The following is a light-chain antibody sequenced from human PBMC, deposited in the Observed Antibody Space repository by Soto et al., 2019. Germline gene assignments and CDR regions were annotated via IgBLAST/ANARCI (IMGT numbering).Light chain of an antibody. CDR3: SSYAASYNLI. CDR2: AVT. Sequence: QSALTQPPSASGSPGQSVTISCTGTSSDVGAYNYVSWYQQHPGKAPKLMIYAVTKRPSGVPDRFSGSKSANTASLTVSGLQAEDEADYFCSSYAASYNLIFGGGTKLTVL. CDR1: SSDVGAYNY. J-gene: IGLJ2*01. V-gene: IGLV2-8*01.